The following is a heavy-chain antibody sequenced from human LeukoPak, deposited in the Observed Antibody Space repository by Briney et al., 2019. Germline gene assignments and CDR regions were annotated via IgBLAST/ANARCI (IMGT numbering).Heavy chain of an antibody. Sequence: ASVKVSCKASGYTFTSYGISWVRQAPGQGLEWMGWISAYNGNTNYAQKLQGRVTMTTDTSTSTAYMELRSLRSDDTAVYYCARVPLQQLVLLGAFDIWGQGTMVTVSS. CDR3: ARVPLQQLVLLGAFDI. D-gene: IGHD6-13*01. CDR1: GYTFTSYG. V-gene: IGHV1-18*01. J-gene: IGHJ3*02. CDR2: ISAYNGNT.